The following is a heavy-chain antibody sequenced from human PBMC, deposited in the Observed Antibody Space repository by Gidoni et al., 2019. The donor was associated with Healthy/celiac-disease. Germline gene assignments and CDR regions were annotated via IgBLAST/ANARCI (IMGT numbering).Heavy chain of an antibody. CDR3: AKRLRYYDSSGYYRSGGLYFDY. J-gene: IGHJ4*02. V-gene: IGHV3-23*01. D-gene: IGHD3-22*01. Sequence: EVQLLESGGGLVQPGGSLRLSCAASGFTFSSYAMSWVRQAPGKGLEWVSAISGSGGSTYYADSVKGRFTISRDNSKNTLYLQMNSLRAEDTAVYYCAKRLRYYDSSGYYRSGGLYFDYWGQGTLVTVSS. CDR1: GFTFSSYA. CDR2: ISGSGGST.